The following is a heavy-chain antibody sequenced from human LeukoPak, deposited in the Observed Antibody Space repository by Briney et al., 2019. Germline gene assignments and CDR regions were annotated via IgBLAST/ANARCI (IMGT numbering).Heavy chain of an antibody. V-gene: IGHV3-7*01. CDR2: IKQDGSEK. CDR3: ARWDSGYDFDY. J-gene: IGHJ4*02. CDR1: GFTFSSYW. D-gene: IGHD5-12*01. Sequence: GGSLRLACAASGFTFSSYWMSWVRQAPGKGLEWAANIKQDGSEKYYVDSVKGRFTISRDNAKNSLYLQMNSLRAEDTAVYYCARWDSGYDFDYWGQGTLVTVSS.